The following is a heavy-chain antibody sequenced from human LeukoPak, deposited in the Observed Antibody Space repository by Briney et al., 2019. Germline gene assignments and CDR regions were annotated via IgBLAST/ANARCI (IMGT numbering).Heavy chain of an antibody. V-gene: IGHV4-4*07. CDR3: ARVRYSGSFRAFDI. Sequence: SETLSLTCTVSGGSISSYYWSWIRQPAGKGLEWIGRIYTSGSTNYNPSLKSRVTMSVDTSKNQFSLKLSSVTAADTAVYYCARVRYSGSFRAFDIWGQGTTVTVSS. J-gene: IGHJ3*02. CDR2: IYTSGST. D-gene: IGHD1-26*01. CDR1: GGSISSYY.